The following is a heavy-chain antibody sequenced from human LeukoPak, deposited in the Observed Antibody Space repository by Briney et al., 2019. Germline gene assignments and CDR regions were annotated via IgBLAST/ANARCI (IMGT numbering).Heavy chain of an antibody. CDR3: ARPGVTPDTNWFDS. Sequence: GASVKISCKASGHIFSDYYMHWVRQAPGQGLEWMGWINPNSGGTKYVQKFQGRVTMTRDTSISTAYVELSGLRSDDAAMYYCARPGVTPDTNWFDSWGQGTLVTVSS. V-gene: IGHV1-2*02. J-gene: IGHJ5*01. CDR2: INPNSGGT. D-gene: IGHD5-18*01. CDR1: GHIFSDYY.